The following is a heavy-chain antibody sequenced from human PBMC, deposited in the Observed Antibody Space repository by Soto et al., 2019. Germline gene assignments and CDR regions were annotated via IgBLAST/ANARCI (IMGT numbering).Heavy chain of an antibody. CDR1: GFSFSSYS. Sequence: GGSLRLSCAASGFSFSSYSMNWVRQAPGKGLEWVSSISSSSSYIYYADSLKRRFTISRDNAKNSLFLQMNSLRADDTAVYYCARNWGSDANYFDYWGQGTLVTVSS. CDR3: ARNWGSDANYFDY. D-gene: IGHD7-27*01. V-gene: IGHV3-21*01. CDR2: ISSSSSYI. J-gene: IGHJ4*02.